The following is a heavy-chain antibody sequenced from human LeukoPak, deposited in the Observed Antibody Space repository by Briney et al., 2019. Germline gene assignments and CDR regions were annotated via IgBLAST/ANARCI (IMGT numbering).Heavy chain of an antibody. J-gene: IGHJ3*02. CDR2: MNPYSGGT. V-gene: IGHV1-2*03. CDR3: ARIYASGSPSGHTSAFDI. Sequence: LEASVKVSCKASGYTFTGYYMHWVRQAPGQGLEWMGWMNPYSGGTNYAQKSQGRVTMTRDTSINTAYMELSRLRSDDTAVYYCARIYASGSPSGHTSAFDIWGQGTMVTVSS. D-gene: IGHD3-10*01. CDR1: GYTFTGYY.